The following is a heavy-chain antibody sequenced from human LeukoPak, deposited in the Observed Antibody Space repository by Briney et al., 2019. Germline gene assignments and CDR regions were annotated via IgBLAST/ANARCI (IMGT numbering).Heavy chain of an antibody. CDR2: ISSSSSYI. CDR1: GFTFSSYS. D-gene: IGHD6-19*01. Sequence: GGSLRLSCAASGFTFSSYSMDWVRQAPGKGLEWVSSISSSSSYIYYADSVKGRFTISRDNAKNSLYLQMNSLRAEDTAVYYCARDTQVLGSGWYHRERTQPYYFDYWGQGTLVTVSS. J-gene: IGHJ4*02. CDR3: ARDTQVLGSGWYHRERTQPYYFDY. V-gene: IGHV3-21*01.